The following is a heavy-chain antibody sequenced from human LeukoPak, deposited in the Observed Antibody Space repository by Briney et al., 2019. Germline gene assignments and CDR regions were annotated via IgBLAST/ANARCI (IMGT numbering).Heavy chain of an antibody. D-gene: IGHD6-13*01. CDR2: FNHSGST. CDR3: ARNDLPIAAAGTAVDY. J-gene: IGHJ4*02. V-gene: IGHV4-34*01. Sequence: SETLALTCAVYGGSFRGYYWSWIRQPPGKGLEWIGEFNHSGSTNYNPSLKSRVTISVDTSKNQFSLKLSSVTAADTAVYYCARNDLPIAAAGTAVDYWGQGTLVTVSS. CDR1: GGSFRGYY.